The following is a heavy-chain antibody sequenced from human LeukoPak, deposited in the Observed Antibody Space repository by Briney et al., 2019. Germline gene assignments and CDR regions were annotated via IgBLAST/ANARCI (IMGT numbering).Heavy chain of an antibody. CDR2: ISGSGRST. V-gene: IGHV3-23*01. CDR1: GFTFSSYA. Sequence: PGGSLRLSCAASGFTFSSYAMSWVRQAPGKGLEWVSAISGSGRSTYYADSVKGRFTISRDNSKNTLYLQMNSLRAEDTAVYYCAKRYCSSTSCLYIDYWGQGTLVTVSS. CDR3: AKRYCSSTSCLYIDY. D-gene: IGHD2-2*01. J-gene: IGHJ4*02.